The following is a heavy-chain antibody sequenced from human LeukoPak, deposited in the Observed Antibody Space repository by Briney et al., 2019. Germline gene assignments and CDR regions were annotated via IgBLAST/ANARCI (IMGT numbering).Heavy chain of an antibody. CDR2: IIPIFGTA. CDR1: GGTFSSYA. CDR3: ARDPRGAVAGMGDSWFDP. J-gene: IGHJ5*02. D-gene: IGHD6-19*01. Sequence: GASGKVSCKASGGTFSSYAISWVRQAPGQGLEWMGGIIPIFGTANYAQKFQGRVTITADESTSTVYMELSSLRSEDTAVYYCARDPRGAVAGMGDSWFDPWGQGTLVTVSS. V-gene: IGHV1-69*13.